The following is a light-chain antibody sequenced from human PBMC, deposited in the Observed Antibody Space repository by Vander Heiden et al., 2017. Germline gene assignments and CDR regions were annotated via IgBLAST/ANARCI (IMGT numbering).Light chain of an antibody. CDR3: QQRNSWPQT. J-gene: IGKJ1*01. CDR2: DTS. CDR1: QSVRSS. Sequence: EIVLTQSPATLSLSPGERATLSCRASQSVRSSLAWYQQKPGQAPRLLIYDTSNRATGIPARFSGSGSGTDFTLTISSLEPEDFAVYYCQQRNSWPQTFGQGTKVEI. V-gene: IGKV3-11*01.